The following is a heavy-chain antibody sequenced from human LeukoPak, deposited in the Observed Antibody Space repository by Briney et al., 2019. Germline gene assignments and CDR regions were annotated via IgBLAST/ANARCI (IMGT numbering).Heavy chain of an antibody. Sequence: ASVKVSCKASGYTFTSYGISWVRQAPGQGLEWMGWISAYNDNTNYAQKLQGRVTMTTDTSTSTAYMELRSLRSDDTAVYYCARGRPDSEGATLWYYGMDVWGQGTTVTVSS. CDR2: ISAYNDNT. D-gene: IGHD1-26*01. CDR1: GYTFTSYG. CDR3: ARGRPDSEGATLWYYGMDV. J-gene: IGHJ6*02. V-gene: IGHV1-18*01.